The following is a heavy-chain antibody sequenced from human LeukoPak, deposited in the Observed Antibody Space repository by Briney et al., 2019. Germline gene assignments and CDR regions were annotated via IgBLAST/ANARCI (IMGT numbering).Heavy chain of an antibody. J-gene: IGHJ1*01. V-gene: IGHV4-4*02. Sequence: PSETLSLTCAVSGGSISSTNWGSCVRQPPGKGLVGKAKIYHSRSTNYNSSLKRPVTISVDKSKYELSLKLTSVSAADPAVYYCARFPSESSGTYYDYFLHWGPGTLVAFSS. CDR2: IYHSRST. D-gene: IGHD3-10*01. CDR1: GGSISSTNW. CDR3: ARFPSESSGTYYDYFLH.